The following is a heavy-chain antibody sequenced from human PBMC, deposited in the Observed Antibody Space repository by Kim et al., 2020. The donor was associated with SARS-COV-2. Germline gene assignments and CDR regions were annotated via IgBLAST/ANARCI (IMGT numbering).Heavy chain of an antibody. D-gene: IGHD2-15*01. CDR2: IYHSGST. V-gene: IGHV4-4*02. Sequence: SETLSLTCAVSGGSISSSNWWSWVRQPPGKGLEWIGEIYHSGSTNYNPSLKSRVTISVDKSKNQFSLKLSSVTAADTAVYYCARRSCGSCYSTCWFYPWGQRDLVSVSS. CDR1: GGSISSSNW. J-gene: IGHJ5*02. CDR3: ARRSCGSCYSTCWFYP.